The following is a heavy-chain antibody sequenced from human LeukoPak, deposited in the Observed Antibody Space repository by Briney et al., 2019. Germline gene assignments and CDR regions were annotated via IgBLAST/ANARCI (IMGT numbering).Heavy chain of an antibody. D-gene: IGHD3-9*01. CDR3: ATDQRYAFDY. Sequence: GGSLRLSCAASGFTFNNFVMNWLRQAPGKGLEWISNIRTTAEGAKYAYYADSVKGRVTISRDDGKNTLYLHMNSLRDDDTAVYYCATDQRYAFDYWGQGILVTVSS. CDR2: IRTTAEGAKYA. J-gene: IGHJ4*02. CDR1: GFTFNNFV. V-gene: IGHV3-48*02.